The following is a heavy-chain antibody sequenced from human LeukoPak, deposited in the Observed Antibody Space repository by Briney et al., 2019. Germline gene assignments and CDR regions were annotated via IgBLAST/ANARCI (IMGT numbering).Heavy chain of an antibody. CDR3: AKGLSSSWLYYFDY. CDR1: GFTFSSYD. CDR2: IGTAGDT. Sequence: PGGSLRLSCAASGFTFSSYDMHWVRQATGKGLEWVSAIGTAGDTYYPGSVKGRFTISRENAKNSLYLQMNSLRAGDTAVYYCAKGLSSSWLYYFDYWGQGTLVTVSS. J-gene: IGHJ4*02. D-gene: IGHD6-13*01. V-gene: IGHV3-13*01.